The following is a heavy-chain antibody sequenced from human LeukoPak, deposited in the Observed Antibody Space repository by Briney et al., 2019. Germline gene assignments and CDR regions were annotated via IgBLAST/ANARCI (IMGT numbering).Heavy chain of an antibody. J-gene: IGHJ5*02. CDR3: ARGPALIDAFWFDP. V-gene: IGHV1-2*02. Sequence: ASVKVSCKASGSAFTGYYMHWVRQAPGQGLEWMGWINPNSGGTNYAQKFQGRVTMTRDTSISTAYMELSRLRSDDTAVYYCARGPALIDAFWFDPWGQGTLVTVSS. CDR2: INPNSGGT. D-gene: IGHD3-22*01. CDR1: GSAFTGYY.